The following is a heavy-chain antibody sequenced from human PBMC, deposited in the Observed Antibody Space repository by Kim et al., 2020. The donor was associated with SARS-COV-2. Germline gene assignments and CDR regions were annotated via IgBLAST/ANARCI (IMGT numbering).Heavy chain of an antibody. J-gene: IGHJ5*01. D-gene: IGHD2-15*01. CDR1: GGSISSSNW. V-gene: IGHV4-4*02. Sequence: SETLSLTCAVSGGSISSSNWWSWVRQPPGKGLVWIGEIYHSGSTNYNPSLKRRVTISVDKSKNQFSLKLSSVTAADTAVYYCARAQTRKNCSGGSCNWFDSWGQGPVVTVSS. CDR3: ARAQTRKNCSGGSCNWFDS. CDR2: IYHSGST.